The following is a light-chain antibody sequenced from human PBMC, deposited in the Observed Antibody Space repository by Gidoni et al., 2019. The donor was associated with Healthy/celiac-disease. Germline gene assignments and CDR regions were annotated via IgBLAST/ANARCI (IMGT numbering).Light chain of an antibody. CDR1: QSVSSY. CDR3: QQRSNWPIT. Sequence: IVFTQSPATLSLSPGERATPSCRASQSVSSYLAWYQQKPGQAPRLLIYDASNRATGIPARFSGSGSGTDFTLTISSLEPEDFAVYYCQQRSNWPITFGQGTRLEIK. V-gene: IGKV3-11*01. J-gene: IGKJ5*01. CDR2: DAS.